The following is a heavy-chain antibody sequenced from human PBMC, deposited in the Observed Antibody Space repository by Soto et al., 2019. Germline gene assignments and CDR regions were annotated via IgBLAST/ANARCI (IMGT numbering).Heavy chain of an antibody. V-gene: IGHV3-30-3*01. D-gene: IGHD2-2*01. Sequence: GALRLSCAASGFTFSSYAMHWVRQAPGKGLEWVAVISYDGSNKYYADSVKGRFTISRDNSKNTLYLQMNSLRAEDTAVYYCGRDYARREGTPDVFDFWGKGKMVTVS. CDR3: GRDYARREGTPDVFDF. CDR1: GFTFSSYA. J-gene: IGHJ3*01. CDR2: ISYDGSNK.